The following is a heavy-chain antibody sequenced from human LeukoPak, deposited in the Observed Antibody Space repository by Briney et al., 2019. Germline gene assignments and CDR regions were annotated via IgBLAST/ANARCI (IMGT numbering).Heavy chain of an antibody. CDR2: INPSGGST. CDR1: GYTFTGYY. D-gene: IGHD3-22*01. J-gene: IGHJ6*02. Sequence: ASVKVSCKASGYTFTGYYMHWVRQAPGQGLEWMGWINPSGGSTSYAQKFQGRVTMTRDTSTSTVYMELSSLRSEDTAVYYCASLTYYYDSSGGAEDYYYYGMDVWGQGTTVTVSS. CDR3: ASLTYYYDSSGGAEDYYYYGMDV. V-gene: IGHV1-46*01.